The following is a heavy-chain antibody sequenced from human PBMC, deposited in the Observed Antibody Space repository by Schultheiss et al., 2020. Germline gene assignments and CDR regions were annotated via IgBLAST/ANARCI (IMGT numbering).Heavy chain of an antibody. V-gene: IGHV3-15*01. J-gene: IGHJ4*02. CDR3: TTPLMRVAPLGY. CDR2: IKSKTDGGTT. D-gene: IGHD3-16*01. Sequence: GGSLRLSCAASGFTFSSYGMHWVRQAPGKGLEWVGRIKSKTDGGTTDYAAPVKGRFTISRDDSKNTLYLQMNSLKTEDTAVYYCTTPLMRVAPLGYWGQGTLVTVSS. CDR1: GFTFSSYG.